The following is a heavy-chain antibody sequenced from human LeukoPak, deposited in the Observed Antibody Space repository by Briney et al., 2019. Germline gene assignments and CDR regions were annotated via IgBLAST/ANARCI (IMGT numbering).Heavy chain of an antibody. CDR3: ASKQWVYYYMDV. CDR1: GGSISSSNYY. J-gene: IGHJ6*03. Sequence: SETLSLTCTVSGGSISSSNYYWGWIRQPPGKGLEWIGSISYSGSTYYNPSLKSRVTIFVDTSKNQFSLKLSSVTAADTAIYYCASKQWVYYYMDVWDKGTTVTVSS. CDR2: ISYSGST. V-gene: IGHV4-39*01. D-gene: IGHD1-26*01.